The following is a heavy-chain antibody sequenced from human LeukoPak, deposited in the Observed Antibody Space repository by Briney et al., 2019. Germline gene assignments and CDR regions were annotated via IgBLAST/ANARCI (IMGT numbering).Heavy chain of an antibody. CDR1: GYTFTGYY. D-gene: IGHD2-2*01. CDR3: VADCSSTSCYVSDY. V-gene: IGHV1-2*02. Sequence: ASVKVSCKASGYTFTGYYMHWVRQAPGQGLEWMGWINLNSGGTNYAQKFQGRVTMTRDTSISTAYMELSRLRSDDTAVYYCVADCSSTSCYVSDYWGQGTLVTVSS. J-gene: IGHJ4*02. CDR2: INLNSGGT.